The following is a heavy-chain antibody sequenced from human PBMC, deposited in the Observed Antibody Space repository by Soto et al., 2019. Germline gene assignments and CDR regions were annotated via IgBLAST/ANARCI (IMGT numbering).Heavy chain of an antibody. J-gene: IGHJ6*02. CDR2: TYYRSKWYN. Sequence: SQTLSLTCAISGDSVSSNSAAWNWIRQSPSRGLEWLGRTYYRSKWYNDYAVSVKSRITINPDTSKNQFSLQLNSVTPEDTAVYYCAREATYYYDSSGYYSAYYYGMDVSGQGTTVTVS. D-gene: IGHD3-22*01. V-gene: IGHV6-1*01. CDR3: AREATYYYDSSGYYSAYYYGMDV. CDR1: GDSVSSNSAA.